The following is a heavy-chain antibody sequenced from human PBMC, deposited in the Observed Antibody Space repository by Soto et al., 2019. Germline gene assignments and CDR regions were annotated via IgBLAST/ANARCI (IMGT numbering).Heavy chain of an antibody. J-gene: IGHJ4*02. CDR1: GYTFTSYY. Sequence: QVQLVQSGAEVKKPGASVKVSCKASGYTFTSYYMHWVRQAPGQGLEWMGMINPSGGSTSYAQKFQGSVTTTRDTSTSKVYMELSSLRSEDTAVYSCARDVTRGDYGDYDEHTNTTRDYWGQGTLVTVSS. CDR3: ARDVTRGDYGDYDEHTNTTRDY. CDR2: INPSGGST. D-gene: IGHD4-17*01. V-gene: IGHV1-46*01.